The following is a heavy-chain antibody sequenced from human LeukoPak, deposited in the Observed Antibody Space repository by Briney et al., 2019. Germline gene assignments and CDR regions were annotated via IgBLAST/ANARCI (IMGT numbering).Heavy chain of an antibody. CDR1: GFTFSNAW. CDR3: VRDNRSYNFDY. J-gene: IGHJ4*02. V-gene: IGHV3-74*01. D-gene: IGHD1-26*01. CDR2: IKSDGSST. Sequence: PGGTLRLSCAASGFTFSNAWMSWVRQAPGKGLVWVSCIKSDGSSTSIADSAKGRFTISRDNAKNTVYLQMNSLRAEDTAVYYCVRDNRSYNFDYWGQGTLVTVSS.